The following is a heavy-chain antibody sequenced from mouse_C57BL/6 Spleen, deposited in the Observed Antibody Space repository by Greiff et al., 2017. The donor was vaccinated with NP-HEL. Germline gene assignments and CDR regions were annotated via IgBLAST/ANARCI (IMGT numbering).Heavy chain of an antibody. V-gene: IGHV7-1*01. Sequence: EVMLVESGGGLVQSGRSLRLSCATSGFTFSDFNMEWVRQAPGKGLEWIAASRNKANDYTTEYSASVKGRFIVSRDTSQSILYLQMNALRAEDTAIYYCARDARTGRYFDVWGTGTTVTVSS. D-gene: IGHD4-1*01. CDR1: GFTFSDFN. CDR3: ARDARTGRYFDV. CDR2: SRNKANDYTT. J-gene: IGHJ1*03.